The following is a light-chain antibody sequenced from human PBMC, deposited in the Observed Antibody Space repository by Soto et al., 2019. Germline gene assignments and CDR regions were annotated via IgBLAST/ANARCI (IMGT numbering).Light chain of an antibody. Sequence: AIRMTQSPSSRSASTGDRVTITCRASQGISSYLAWYQQKPGKAPKLLIYAASTLQSGVPSRFSGSGSGTDFTLTISCLQSEDFATYYCQKYYSYPRKFGQGTKVDIK. V-gene: IGKV1-8*01. CDR3: QKYYSYPRK. CDR1: QGISSY. CDR2: AAS. J-gene: IGKJ1*01.